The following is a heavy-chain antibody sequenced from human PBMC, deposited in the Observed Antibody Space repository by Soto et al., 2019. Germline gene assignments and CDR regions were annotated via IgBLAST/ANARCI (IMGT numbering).Heavy chain of an antibody. CDR2: IIPILGIA. CDR1: GGTFSSYT. J-gene: IGHJ5*02. D-gene: IGHD3-3*01. V-gene: IGHV1-69*02. Sequence: ASVKVSCKASGGTFSSYTISWVRQAPGQGLEWMGRIIPILGIANYAQKFQGRVTITADKSTSTAYMELSSLRSEDTAVYYCARLAHYDPRGWFDPWGQGTLVTVSS. CDR3: ARLAHYDPRGWFDP.